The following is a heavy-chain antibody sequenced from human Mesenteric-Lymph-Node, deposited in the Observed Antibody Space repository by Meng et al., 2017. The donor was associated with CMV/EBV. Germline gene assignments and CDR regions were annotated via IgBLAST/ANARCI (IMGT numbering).Heavy chain of an antibody. CDR3: ARNIVATNWYFDL. CDR2: INAGNGNT. V-gene: IGHV1-3*01. J-gene: IGHJ2*01. CDR1: RYTFTSYA. D-gene: IGHD5-12*01. Sequence: ASRYTFTSYAMHWVRQAPGQRLEWMGWINAGNGNTKYSQKFQGRVTITRDTSASTAYMELSSLRSEDTAVYYCARNIVATNWYFDLWGRGTLVTVSS.